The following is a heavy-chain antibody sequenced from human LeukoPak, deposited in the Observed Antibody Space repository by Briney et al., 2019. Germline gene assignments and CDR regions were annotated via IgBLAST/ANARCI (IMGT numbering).Heavy chain of an antibody. CDR3: ARYDYGDYVVDY. V-gene: IGHV3-49*03. Sequence: PGGSLRLSCTASGFTFGDFAMSWFRQAPGKGLEWVGFIRSKAYGGTTEYAASVKGRFTISRDDSKSIAYLQMNSLMTEDTAVYYCARYDYGDYVVDYWGQGTLVTVSS. CDR2: IRSKAYGGTT. D-gene: IGHD4-17*01. CDR1: GFTFGDFA. J-gene: IGHJ4*02.